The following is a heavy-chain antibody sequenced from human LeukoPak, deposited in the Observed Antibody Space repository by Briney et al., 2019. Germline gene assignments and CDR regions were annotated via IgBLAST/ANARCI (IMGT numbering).Heavy chain of an antibody. CDR2: ISSSRTT. CDR1: GFPFSSYS. D-gene: IGHD1-26*01. CDR3: ARDKIVGATSLDY. Sequence: GGSLRLSCAASGFPFSSYSMNWVRQAPGEGLEWVSYISSSRTTSYADSVKGRFTISRDNAKNSLYLHMDSLRAEDTAFYYCARDKIVGATSLDYWGQGTLVTVSS. V-gene: IGHV3-48*04. J-gene: IGHJ4*02.